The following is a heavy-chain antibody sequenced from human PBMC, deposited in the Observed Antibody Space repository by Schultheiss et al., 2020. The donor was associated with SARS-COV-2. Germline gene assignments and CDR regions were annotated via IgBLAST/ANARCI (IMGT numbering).Heavy chain of an antibody. CDR3: VRDNSIAVAPRGPY. J-gene: IGHJ4*02. V-gene: IGHV1-46*01. D-gene: IGHD6-19*01. CDR1: GDTFTSYY. CDR2: INLSGGST. Sequence: ASVKVSCKASGDTFTSYYMHWVRQAPGQGLEWMGIINLSGGSTTYAQKFQGRVTMTRDTSTSTVYMELSSLRSEDMVVYSCVRDNSIAVAPRGPYWGQGTLVTVSS.